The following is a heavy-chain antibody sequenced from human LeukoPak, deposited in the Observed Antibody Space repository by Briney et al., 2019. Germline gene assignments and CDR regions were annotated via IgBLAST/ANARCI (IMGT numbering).Heavy chain of an antibody. Sequence: SVKVSCKASGGTFSSYAISWVRQAPGQGLEWMGGIIPIFGTANYAQKFQGRVTITADESTSTAYMKLSSLRSEDTAVYYCARRSHGDYASYWYSDLWGRGTLVTVSS. D-gene: IGHD4-17*01. CDR1: GGTFSSYA. CDR3: ARRSHGDYASYWYSDL. V-gene: IGHV1-69*13. J-gene: IGHJ2*01. CDR2: IIPIFGTA.